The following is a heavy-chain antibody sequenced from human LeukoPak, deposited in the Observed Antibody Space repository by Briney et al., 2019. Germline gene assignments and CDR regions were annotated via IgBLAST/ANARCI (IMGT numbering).Heavy chain of an antibody. J-gene: IGHJ4*02. Sequence: GGSLRLSCAASGFTFSYYWMSWVRQAPGKGLEWVANIKQDGSEEYYVDSVKGRFTISRDNAKNSLYLQMNSLRAEDTAVYYCASKGCTGGNCKHYFDYWGQGALVTVAS. CDR2: IKQDGSEE. CDR3: ASKGCTGGNCKHYFDY. V-gene: IGHV3-7*03. D-gene: IGHD2-8*02. CDR1: GFTFSYYW.